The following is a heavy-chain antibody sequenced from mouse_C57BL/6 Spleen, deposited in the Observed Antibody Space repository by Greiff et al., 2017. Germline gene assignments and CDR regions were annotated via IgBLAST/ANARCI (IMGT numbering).Heavy chain of an antibody. J-gene: IGHJ4*01. CDR2: ISSGGSYT. Sequence: VKLVESGGDLVKPGGSLKLSCAASGFTFSSYGMSWVRQTPDKRLEWVATISSGGSYTYYPDSVKGRFTISRDNAKNTLYLQMSSLKSEDTAMYYCARLGRGAMDYWGQGTSVTVSS. CDR1: GFTFSSYG. CDR3: ARLGRGAMDY. V-gene: IGHV5-6*02.